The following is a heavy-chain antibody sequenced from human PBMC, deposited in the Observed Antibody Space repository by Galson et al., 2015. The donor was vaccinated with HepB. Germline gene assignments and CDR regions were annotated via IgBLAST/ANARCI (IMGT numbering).Heavy chain of an antibody. Sequence: TLSLTCTVSGGSISSGDYYWSWIRQPPGKGLEWIGYIHYSGSTYYNPSLKSRVTISVDTSKNQFSLKLSSVTAADTAVYYCARQTAYYDFWSGHADFDYWGQGTLVTVSS. CDR1: GGSISSGDYY. D-gene: IGHD3-3*01. J-gene: IGHJ4*02. CDR3: ARQTAYYDFWSGHADFDY. V-gene: IGHV4-30-4*01. CDR2: IHYSGST.